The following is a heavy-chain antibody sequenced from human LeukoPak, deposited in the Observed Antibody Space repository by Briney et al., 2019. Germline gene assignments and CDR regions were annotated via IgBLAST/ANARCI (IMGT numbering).Heavy chain of an antibody. V-gene: IGHV4-31*03. CDR1: GDSISSGGYY. D-gene: IGHD5-12*01. CDR2: IYYSGSA. J-gene: IGHJ5*02. CDR3: AGDYSRGYAWFDP. Sequence: SETLSLTCTVSGDSISSGGYYWSWIRQHPGKGLEWIGYIYYSGSAYYNPFLKSRVSISVDTSKNQFSLKLTSVTAADTALYFCAGDYSRGYAWFDPWGQGILVTVSS.